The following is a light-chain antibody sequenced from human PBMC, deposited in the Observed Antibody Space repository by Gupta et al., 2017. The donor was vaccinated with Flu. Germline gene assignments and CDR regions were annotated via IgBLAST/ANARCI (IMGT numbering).Light chain of an antibody. CDR3: QHKCHTPRA. Sequence: TVLTQSPDTLAVSPGEKATLSCRASHSVSSSYLAWYQQKAGQAPRLLIYGASTRATGVPDKFGGSGSGTEFTLTISRREPEDFAVYYCQHKCHTPRAFGQGTRVEIK. CDR2: GAS. J-gene: IGKJ5*01. CDR1: HSVSSSY. V-gene: IGKV3-20*01.